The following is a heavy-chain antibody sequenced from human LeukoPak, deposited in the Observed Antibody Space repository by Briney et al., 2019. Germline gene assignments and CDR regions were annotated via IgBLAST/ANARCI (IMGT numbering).Heavy chain of an antibody. J-gene: IGHJ6*03. D-gene: IGHD4-23*01. V-gene: IGHV1-69*05. CDR2: IIPIFGTA. CDR3: ARAPGGGGNGDYYYYYYMDV. Sequence: RASVKVSCKASGGTFSSHAISWVRQAPGQGLEWMGRIIPIFGTANYAQKFQGRVTITTDESTSTAYMELSSLRSEDTAVYYCARAPGGGGNGDYYYYYYMDVWGKGTTVTVSS. CDR1: GGTFSSHA.